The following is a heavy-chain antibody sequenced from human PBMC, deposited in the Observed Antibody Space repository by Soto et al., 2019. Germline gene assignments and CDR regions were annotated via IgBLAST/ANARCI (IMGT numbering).Heavy chain of an antibody. J-gene: IGHJ4*02. CDR2: ITHSGST. CDR1: GGSFSGYY. D-gene: IGHD4-17*01. V-gene: IGHV4-34*01. Sequence: QVQLQQWGAGLLKPSETLSLTCAVYGGSFSGYYWSWIRQPPGKGLEWIGEITHSGSTNYNPSLKSRVTISVDTSKNQFSLKLSSVTAADTAVYYCASNPLSTVTTPLYYFDYWGQGTLVTVSS. CDR3: ASNPLSTVTTPLYYFDY.